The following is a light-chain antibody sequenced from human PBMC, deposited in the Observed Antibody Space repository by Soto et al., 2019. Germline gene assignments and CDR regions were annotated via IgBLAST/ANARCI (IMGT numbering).Light chain of an antibody. CDR1: QSISSW. J-gene: IGKJ4*01. CDR3: PQYNHYSGLT. V-gene: IGKV1-5*01. CDR2: DAS. Sequence: DIQMTQSPSTLSASVGDRVTITCRASQSISSWLAWYQQKPGEAPKLLIYDASSLESGVPSRFSGSGSGTEFTLTISSLQPDDFAIYYCPQYNHYSGLTFGGGTKV.